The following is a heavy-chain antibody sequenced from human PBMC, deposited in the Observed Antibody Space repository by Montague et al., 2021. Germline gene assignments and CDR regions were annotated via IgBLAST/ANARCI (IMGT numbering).Heavy chain of an antibody. CDR3: ARALAARWWFDP. V-gene: IGHV4-59*01. J-gene: IGHJ5*02. D-gene: IGHD6-6*01. Sequence: SETLSLICTISGGSIRSYCWNWIRQPPGKGLEWIGYIYYSGSTNYNPSLKSRVNISLDTSNYQFSLNLRSVTAADTAVYYCARALAARWWFDPWGQGTLVTVSS. CDR1: GGSIRSYC. CDR2: IYYSGST.